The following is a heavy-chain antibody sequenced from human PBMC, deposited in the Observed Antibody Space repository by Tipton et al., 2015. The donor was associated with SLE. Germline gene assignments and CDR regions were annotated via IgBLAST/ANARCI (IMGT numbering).Heavy chain of an antibody. CDR2: ISSSSSYI. D-gene: IGHD6-13*01. CDR1: GFTFSSYE. CDR3: ARSYSSWHFYYFDY. V-gene: IGHV3-21*05. J-gene: IGHJ4*02. Sequence: SLRLSCAASGFTFSSYEMNWVRQAPGKGLEWVSYISSSSSYIYYADSVKGRFTISRDNAKNSLYLQMNSLRAEDTAVYYCARSYSSWHFYYFDYWGQGTLVTVSS.